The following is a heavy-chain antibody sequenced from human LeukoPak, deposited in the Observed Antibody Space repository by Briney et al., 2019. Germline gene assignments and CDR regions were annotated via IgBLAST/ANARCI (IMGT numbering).Heavy chain of an antibody. CDR3: ARVIPDLGGYSYGLYYFDY. CDR2: INCNGGST. Sequence: PGGSLRLSCAASGFTFDDYGMSWVRQAPGKGLEWVSGINCNGGSTGYADSVKGRFTISRDNAKNSLYLQMNSLRAEDTAVYYCARVIPDLGGYSYGLYYFDYWGQGTLVTVSS. J-gene: IGHJ4*02. D-gene: IGHD5-18*01. V-gene: IGHV3-20*04. CDR1: GFTFDDYG.